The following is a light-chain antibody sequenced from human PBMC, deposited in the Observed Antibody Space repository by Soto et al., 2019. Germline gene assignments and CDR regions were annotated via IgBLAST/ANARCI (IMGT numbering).Light chain of an antibody. CDR2: GAS. V-gene: IGKV1-39*01. CDR1: QSISSY. J-gene: IGKJ4*01. CDR3: QQSYSTPLT. Sequence: DIQMTQSPSSLSASVGDRVTITCRASQSISSYLNWYQQKPGKSPKLLIYGASSLQSGVPSRFSGSGSGTDFTLTISSLQPEDVATYYGQQSYSTPLTFGGGTKVEIK.